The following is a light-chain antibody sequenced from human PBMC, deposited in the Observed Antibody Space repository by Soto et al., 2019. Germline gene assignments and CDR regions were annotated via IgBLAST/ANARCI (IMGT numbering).Light chain of an antibody. V-gene: IGLV2-14*03. CDR1: SSDVGGYNY. Sequence: SVLTQPASVSGSPGQSITISCTGTSSDVGGYNYVSWYQHHPGKAPKLMIYDVSNRPSGVSNRFSGSKSGNTASLTISGLQPEDEADYYSCSYTTSNTPQIVFGTGTKVTVL. CDR3: CSYTTSNTPQIV. CDR2: DVS. J-gene: IGLJ1*01.